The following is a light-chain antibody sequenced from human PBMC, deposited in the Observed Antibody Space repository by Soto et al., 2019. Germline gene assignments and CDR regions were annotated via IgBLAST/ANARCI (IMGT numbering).Light chain of an antibody. CDR2: DVS. Sequence: QSALTQPRSVSGSPGQSVTISCTGTSSDVGGYNYVSWYQQHPGKAPKLMIYDVSKRPSGVPDRFSGSKSGNTASLTISGLQAEDEADYFCSSYSISTAYLFGTGTKLTVL. J-gene: IGLJ1*01. CDR1: SSDVGGYNY. V-gene: IGLV2-11*01. CDR3: SSYSISTAYL.